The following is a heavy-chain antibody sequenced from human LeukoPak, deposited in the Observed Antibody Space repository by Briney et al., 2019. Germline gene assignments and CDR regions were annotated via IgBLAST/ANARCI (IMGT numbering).Heavy chain of an antibody. CDR2: IKSKTDGGTT. D-gene: IGHD6-6*01. Sequence: GGSLRLSCAASGFTFSSYSMNWVRQAPGKGLEWVGRIKSKTDGGTTDYAAPVKGRFTISRDDSKNTLYLQMNSLKTEDTAVYYCAKIYQIEYIGGPLSSSPASLDVWGKGTTVTVSS. CDR3: AKIYQIEYIGGPLSSSPASLDV. J-gene: IGHJ6*04. CDR1: GFTFSSYS. V-gene: IGHV3-15*01.